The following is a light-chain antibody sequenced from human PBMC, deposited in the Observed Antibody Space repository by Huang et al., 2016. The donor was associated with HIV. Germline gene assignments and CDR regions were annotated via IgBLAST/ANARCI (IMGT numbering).Light chain of an antibody. V-gene: IGKV4-1*01. CDR1: QSVLKTSNNKNC. CDR3: HQYYDTPQT. J-gene: IGKJ1*01. Sequence: DIVVTQSPDSLALSLGGRAAINCTASQSVLKTSNNKNCLSWYQLKPGQPPKLLIYWASTRESGVPERFSGSGSGTHFTLTIASLQAEDVAVYYCHQYYDTPQTFGQGTKVEVK. CDR2: WAS.